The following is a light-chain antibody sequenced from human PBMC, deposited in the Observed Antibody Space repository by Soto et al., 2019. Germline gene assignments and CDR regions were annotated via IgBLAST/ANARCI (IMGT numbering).Light chain of an antibody. V-gene: IGLV1-47*01. CDR2: RNN. CDR1: SSNIGNND. J-gene: IGLJ2*01. Sequence: QSVLTQPPSVSAAPGQKVTISCSGGSSNIGNNDVSWYQQLPGTAPKLLIYRNNQRPSGVPDRFSGSKSGTSASLAISGLRSEDEADYYCAAWDDSLSGVVFGGGTKLTVL. CDR3: AAWDDSLSGVV.